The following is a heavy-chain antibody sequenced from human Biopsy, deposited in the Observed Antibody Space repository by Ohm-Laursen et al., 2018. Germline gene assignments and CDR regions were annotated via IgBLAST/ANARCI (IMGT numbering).Heavy chain of an antibody. CDR3: ASKSLLDFAPGAFDL. Sequence: GSSVKVSCKAVGYTPTYRYLHWVRQAPGQALEWMGSITPSNGDTNYAQRFQDRVTISWDRSMSTAYLELSRLRSEDTAMYHCASKSLLDFAPGAFDLWGLGTRVTVSS. CDR1: GYTPTYRY. D-gene: IGHD3-3*01. V-gene: IGHV1-45*01. CDR2: ITPSNGDT. J-gene: IGHJ3*01.